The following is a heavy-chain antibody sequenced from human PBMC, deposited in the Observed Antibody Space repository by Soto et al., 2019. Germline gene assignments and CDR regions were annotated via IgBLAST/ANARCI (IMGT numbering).Heavy chain of an antibody. J-gene: IGHJ6*02. D-gene: IGHD6-6*01. CDR2: IYYSGST. CDR1: GGSISSGDYY. Sequence: SETLSLTCTVSGGSISSGDYYWSWIRQPPGNGLEWIGYIYYSGSTYYNPSLKSRVTISVYTSKNQFSLKLSSVTAADTAVYYCAREKRGIAARPTYYYYGMDVWGQGTTVTV. CDR3: AREKRGIAARPTYYYYGMDV. V-gene: IGHV4-30-4*01.